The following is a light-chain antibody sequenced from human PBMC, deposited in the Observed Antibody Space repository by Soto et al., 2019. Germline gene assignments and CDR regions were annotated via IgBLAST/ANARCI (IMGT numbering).Light chain of an antibody. V-gene: IGKV3-11*01. CDR1: QSVSSH. CDR2: DAS. CDR3: QQYGSSPPIT. J-gene: IGKJ5*01. Sequence: EIELTQSPATLSLSPGEIATVSCRASQSVSSHLAWYQQKRGQAPRLLIYDASSRASGIPARFSGSGSGTDFTLTISSLEPEDFAVYYCQQYGSSPPITFGQGTRLEIK.